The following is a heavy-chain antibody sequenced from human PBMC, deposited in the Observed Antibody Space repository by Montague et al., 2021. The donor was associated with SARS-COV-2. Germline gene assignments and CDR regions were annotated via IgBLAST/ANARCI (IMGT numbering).Heavy chain of an antibody. Sequence: TLSLTCTVSGGSISSGSYYWSWIRQPAGKGLEWIGRIYTSGSTNYNPSLKSRVTISVDTSKNQFSLKLSSVTAADTAVYYCARDRRIAARKWFYYYYMDVWGKGTTVTVSS. V-gene: IGHV4-61*02. D-gene: IGHD6-6*01. CDR3: ARDRRIAARKWFYYYYMDV. J-gene: IGHJ6*03. CDR2: IYTSGST. CDR1: GGSISSGSYY.